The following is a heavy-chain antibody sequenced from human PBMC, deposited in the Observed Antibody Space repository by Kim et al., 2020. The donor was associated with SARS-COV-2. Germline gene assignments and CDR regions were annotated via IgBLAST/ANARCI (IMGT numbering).Heavy chain of an antibody. D-gene: IGHD3-16*02. CDR1: GFTFSSYT. CDR3: ARDRNVWGSYPQFGY. V-gene: IGHV3-48*04. Sequence: GGSLRLSCAASGFTFSSYTMNWVRQAPGKGLEWVSYISSSSSTIYYADSVKGRFTISRDNAKNSLYLQMNSLRAEDTAVYYCARDRNVWGSYPQFGYWGQGTLVTVSS. J-gene: IGHJ4*02. CDR2: ISSSSSTI.